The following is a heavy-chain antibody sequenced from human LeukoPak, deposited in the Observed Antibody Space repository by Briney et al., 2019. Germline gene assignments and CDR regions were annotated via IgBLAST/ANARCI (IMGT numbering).Heavy chain of an antibody. J-gene: IGHJ4*02. V-gene: IGHV4-31*03. CDR2: ISYSGTT. D-gene: IGHD2-15*01. CDR1: GGSISSGGYY. Sequence: SETLSLTCTVSGGSISSGGYYWSWIRQHPGKGLEWIGYISYSGTTYYNPSLKSRVTISVDTSKNQFSLKLSSVTAADTAVYYCATLGYCSGGSCYSDYWGQGTLATVSS. CDR3: ATLGYCSGGSCYSDY.